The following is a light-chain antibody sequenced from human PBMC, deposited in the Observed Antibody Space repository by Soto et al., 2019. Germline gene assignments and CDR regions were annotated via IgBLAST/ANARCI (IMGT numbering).Light chain of an antibody. CDR1: QDISAW. Sequence: DVQMTQSPSSVSASVGDKVTITCRASQDISAWLAWYQQKPGKAPQLLIYDASSLQSGVPSRFSGSGSGTHFTLTISSLQPEDFATYYCQQAHSFPYTFGQGTQLDFK. CDR3: QQAHSFPYT. V-gene: IGKV1D-12*01. CDR2: DAS. J-gene: IGKJ2*01.